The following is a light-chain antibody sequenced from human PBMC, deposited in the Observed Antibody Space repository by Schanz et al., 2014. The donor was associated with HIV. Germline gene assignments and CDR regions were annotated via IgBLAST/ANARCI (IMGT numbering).Light chain of an antibody. V-gene: IGKV3-20*01. Sequence: EIVLTQSPGSLSLSPGGRATLSCGASQRLSSSYLAWYQQKRDQPPRLVIYATHTRAAGIPDRFSGTGSGTDFTLTISSLEPEDFAVYYCQHYGTFGQGTKLEIK. CDR1: QRLSSSY. CDR2: ATH. J-gene: IGKJ2*01. CDR3: QHYGT.